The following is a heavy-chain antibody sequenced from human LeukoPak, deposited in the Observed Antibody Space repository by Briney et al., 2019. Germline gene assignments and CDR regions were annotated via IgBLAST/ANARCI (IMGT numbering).Heavy chain of an antibody. Sequence: GGSLRLSCAASGFTFSSYSMNWVRQAPGKGLEWVSYISSSSSTIYYADSVKGRFTISRDNAESSLYLQMNNLRVEDTAVYYCARDAGWRLLDYWGRGTQVTVSS. D-gene: IGHD6-25*01. CDR1: GFTFSSYS. V-gene: IGHV3-48*04. J-gene: IGHJ4*02. CDR2: ISSSSSTI. CDR3: ARDAGWRLLDY.